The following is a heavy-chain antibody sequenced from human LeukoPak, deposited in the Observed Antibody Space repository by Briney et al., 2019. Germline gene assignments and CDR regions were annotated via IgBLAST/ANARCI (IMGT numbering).Heavy chain of an antibody. V-gene: IGHV3-23*01. Sequence: GGSLRLSCAASGFAFNSYIMSWVRQAPGEGLEWVSSIGGSGSGAYYSDSVRGRFTISRDNSKNMLYLQMDSLRAEDTAVYYCVRRPKVFLGDTVNIWGHGTMVTVSS. CDR1: GFAFNSYI. D-gene: IGHD2-8*01. J-gene: IGHJ3*02. CDR2: IGGSGSGA. CDR3: VRRPKVFLGDTVNI.